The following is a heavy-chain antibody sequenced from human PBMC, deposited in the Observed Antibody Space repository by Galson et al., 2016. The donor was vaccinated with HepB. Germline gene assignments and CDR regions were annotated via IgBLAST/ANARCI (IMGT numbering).Heavy chain of an antibody. Sequence: PALVKPTQTLKLTCAFSGFSLSTSGMCVNWIRQPPGKSLEWLALIDWDDNKFYNTSLKTRLTISKDTSKNQVVLTMTNMDPVDTATYYCARLSIKMVRGVISRGWFDPWGQGTLVTVSS. CDR1: GFSLSTSGMC. CDR3: ARLSIKMVRGVISRGWFDP. J-gene: IGHJ5*02. CDR2: IDWDDNK. V-gene: IGHV2-70*01. D-gene: IGHD3-10*01.